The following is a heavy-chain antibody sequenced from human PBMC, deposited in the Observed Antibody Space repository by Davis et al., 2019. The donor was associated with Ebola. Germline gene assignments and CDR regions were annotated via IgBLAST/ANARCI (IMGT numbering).Heavy chain of an antibody. V-gene: IGHV3-30*18. CDR1: GFIASSYG. CDR3: AKGPVPQVTGYYFDS. D-gene: IGHD3-9*01. Sequence: PGGPLRLSCPASGFIASSYGMHWFRQPPAQALEWLTSLSQAATHTYYADSVEGRFIISRDTSKNMVYLEMNSLRAEDTAVYYCAKGPVPQVTGYYFDSWGQGTLVTVSS. J-gene: IGHJ4*02. CDR2: LSQAATHT.